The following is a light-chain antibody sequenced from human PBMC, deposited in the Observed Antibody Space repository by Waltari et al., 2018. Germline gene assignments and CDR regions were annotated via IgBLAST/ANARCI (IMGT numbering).Light chain of an antibody. J-gene: IGKJ4*01. V-gene: IGKV1-5*01. CDR2: DVS. CDR1: QSISGW. CDR3: QHYSSYLVT. Sequence: DILMTQSPSTLSSSVGDRVTITCRACQSISGWLAWYQQQPGKAPKILISDVSSLESGVPSRFSGSGSGTKFTLTISSLQPDDFATYYCQHYSSYLVTFGEGTKVEI.